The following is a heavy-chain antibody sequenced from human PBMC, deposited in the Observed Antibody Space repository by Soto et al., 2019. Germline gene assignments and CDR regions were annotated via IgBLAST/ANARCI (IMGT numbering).Heavy chain of an antibody. Sequence: QVQLVESGGGVVQPGRSLRLSCAASGFTFSSYGMHWVRQAPGKGLEWVAGIWYDGSNKYYADSVKGRFTISRDNSKNTLYLQMNSLRAEDTAVYYCARDVVVGLLWLGEGMDVWGQGTTVTVSS. CDR2: IWYDGSNK. CDR1: GFTFSSYG. J-gene: IGHJ6*02. D-gene: IGHD3-10*01. V-gene: IGHV3-33*01. CDR3: ARDVVVGLLWLGEGMDV.